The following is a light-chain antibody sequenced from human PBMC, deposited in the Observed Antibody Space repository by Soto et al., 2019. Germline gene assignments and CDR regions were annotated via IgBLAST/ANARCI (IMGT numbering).Light chain of an antibody. CDR2: DAS. CDR3: QQRSNWPRFT. J-gene: IGKJ2*01. V-gene: IGKV3-11*01. CDR1: QSVSNY. Sequence: EIVLTQSPATLSLSPGARATLSCRASQSVSNYLAWYQQKPGQAPRLLIYDASNRATGIPARFSGSGSGTDFTLTISSLEPEDFAVYYCQQRSNWPRFTFGQGTKVEIK.